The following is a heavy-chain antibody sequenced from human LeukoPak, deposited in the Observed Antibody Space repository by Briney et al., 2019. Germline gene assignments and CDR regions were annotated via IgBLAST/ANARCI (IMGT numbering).Heavy chain of an antibody. CDR1: GVSISSYY. D-gene: IGHD2-15*01. V-gene: IGHV4-59*01. J-gene: IGHJ4*02. CDR2: IYYSGST. CDR3: ARDPVGYCSGGSCYPPGYFDY. Sequence: SETLSFTCTVSGVSISSYYWGWLRQPPGKGLEWIGYIYYSGSTNYNPSRKSRVTISVDTSKNQFSLKLSSVTAAVTAVYYCARDPVGYCSGGSCYPPGYFDYWGQGTLVTVSS.